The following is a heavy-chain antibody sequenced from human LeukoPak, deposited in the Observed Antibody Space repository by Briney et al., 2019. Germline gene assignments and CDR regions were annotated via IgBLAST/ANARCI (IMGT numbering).Heavy chain of an antibody. V-gene: IGHV3-30*18. CDR3: AKDASYGSGSSQDY. D-gene: IGHD3-10*01. CDR1: GFTFSGYG. J-gene: IGHJ4*02. CDR2: ISYDGSNK. Sequence: PGGSLRLSCAASGFTFSGYGMHWVRQAPGKGLEWVAVISYDGSNKYYADSVKGRFTISRDNSKNTLYLQMNSLRAEDTAVYYCAKDASYGSGSSQDYWGQGTLVTVSS.